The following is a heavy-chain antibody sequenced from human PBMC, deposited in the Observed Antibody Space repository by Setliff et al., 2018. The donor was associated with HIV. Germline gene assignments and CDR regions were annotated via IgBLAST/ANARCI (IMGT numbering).Heavy chain of an antibody. CDR2: IIPILGIA. CDR3: ARDQEGTAAAGTAWFDP. Sequence: SVKVSCKASGGTFSSYAISWVRQAPGQGLEWMGGIIPILGIANYAQKFQGRVTITADKSTSTAYMELSSLRSEDTAVYYCARDQEGTAAAGTAWFDPWGQGTLVTVS. V-gene: IGHV1-69*10. J-gene: IGHJ5*02. D-gene: IGHD6-13*01. CDR1: GGTFSSYA.